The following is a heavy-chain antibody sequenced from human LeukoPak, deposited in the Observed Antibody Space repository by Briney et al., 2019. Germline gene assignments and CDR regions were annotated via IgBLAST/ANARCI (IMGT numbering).Heavy chain of an antibody. CDR2: ISTSGGST. CDR1: GFTFSSSA. V-gene: IGHV3-23*01. J-gene: IGHJ4*01. D-gene: IGHD5-24*01. CDR3: AKLLRDATIYDF. Sequence: GGSLRLSCAASGFTFSSSAMSWVRQAPGKGLKWVSGISTSGGSTYYSDSVKGRFTISRDNSKNTLYLQMNSLRAEDTAVYYCAKLLRDATIYDFWGHGALVTVSS.